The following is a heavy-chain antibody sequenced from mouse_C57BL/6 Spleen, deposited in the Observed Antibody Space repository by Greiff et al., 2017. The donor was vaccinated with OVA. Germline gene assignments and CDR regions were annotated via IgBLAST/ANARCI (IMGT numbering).Heavy chain of an antibody. J-gene: IGHJ2*01. V-gene: IGHV1-81*01. Sequence: QVQLQQSGAELARPGASVKLSCKASGYTFTSYGISWVKQRTGQGLEWIGEIYPRSGNTYYTEKFKGKATLTADKSSSTAYMELRSLTSEDSAVYFCARGFITTVRGFDYWGQGTTLTVSS. CDR1: GYTFTSYG. CDR3: ARGFITTVRGFDY. CDR2: IYPRSGNT. D-gene: IGHD1-1*01.